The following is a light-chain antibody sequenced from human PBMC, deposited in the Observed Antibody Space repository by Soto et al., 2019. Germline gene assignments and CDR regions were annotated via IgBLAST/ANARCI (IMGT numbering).Light chain of an antibody. V-gene: IGLV2-14*01. CDR1: SSDVGGYNY. CDR2: EVS. J-gene: IGLJ1*01. CDR3: SSYTSSSTRV. Sequence: ALTHPASLSGSPGQSITISCTGTSSDVGGYNYVSWYQQHPGKAPKLMIYEVSNRPSGVSNRFSGSKSGNTASLTISGLQAEDEADYYCSSYTSSSTRVFGTGTKVTVL.